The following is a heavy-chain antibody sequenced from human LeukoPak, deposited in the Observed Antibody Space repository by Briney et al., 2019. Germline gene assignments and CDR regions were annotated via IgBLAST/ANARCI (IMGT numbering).Heavy chain of an antibody. CDR2: ISYDGSIK. Sequence: GRSLRLSCAASGFTFSSYAMHWVRQAPGKGLEWVAVISYDGSIKYYADSVKGRFTISRDNSKNTLYLQMNSLRAEDTAVYYCARDGDWGQGTLVTVSS. V-gene: IGHV3-30-3*01. D-gene: IGHD3-16*01. J-gene: IGHJ4*02. CDR3: ARDGD. CDR1: GFTFSSYA.